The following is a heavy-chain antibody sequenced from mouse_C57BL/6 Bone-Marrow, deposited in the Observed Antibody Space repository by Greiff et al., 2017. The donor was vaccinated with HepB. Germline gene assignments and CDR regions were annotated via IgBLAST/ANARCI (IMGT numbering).Heavy chain of an antibody. CDR3: ARGGGSSPYWYFDV. J-gene: IGHJ1*03. D-gene: IGHD1-1*01. CDR2: ISYDGSN. V-gene: IGHV3-6*01. CDR1: GYSITSGYY. Sequence: EVQLVESGPGLVKPSQSLSLTCSVTGYSITSGYYWNWIRQFPGNKLEWMGYISYDGSNNYNPSLKNRISITRDTSKNQFFLKLNSVTTEDTATYYCARGGGSSPYWYFDVWGTGTTVTVSS.